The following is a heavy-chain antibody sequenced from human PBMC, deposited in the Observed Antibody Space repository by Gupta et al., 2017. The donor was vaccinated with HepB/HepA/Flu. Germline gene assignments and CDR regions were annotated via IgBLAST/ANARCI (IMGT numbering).Heavy chain of an antibody. V-gene: IGHV1-2*02. CDR2: IKHKSGGT. D-gene: IGHD3-3*01. CDR3: AREENLFGVAYSRDFDS. Sequence: VQLVQSGAGVKKPGASVQVSCRTSGHSFTNNHRHWVRQAPGEGLEWIGWIKHKSGGTNYVSKFQGRGTVTRDTSINTAYMEVNRLKFDDTAVDFCAREENLFGVAYSRDFDSWGQGTLVTVS. J-gene: IGHJ4*02. CDR1: GHSFTNNH.